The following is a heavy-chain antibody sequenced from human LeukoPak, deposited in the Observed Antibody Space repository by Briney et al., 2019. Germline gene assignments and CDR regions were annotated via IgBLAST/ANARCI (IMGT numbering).Heavy chain of an antibody. V-gene: IGHV3-23*01. CDR2: ISGSGGST. CDR1: GFTFSSYA. CDR3: AKGGDSSSYYYYGMDV. D-gene: IGHD6-6*01. Sequence: PGGSLRLSCAASGFTFSSYAMSWVRQAPGKGLEWVSAISGSGGSTYYADSVKGRFTISRDNSKNTLYLQMNSLRAEDTAVYYCAKGGDSSSYYYYGMDVWGQGTTVTVSS. J-gene: IGHJ6*02.